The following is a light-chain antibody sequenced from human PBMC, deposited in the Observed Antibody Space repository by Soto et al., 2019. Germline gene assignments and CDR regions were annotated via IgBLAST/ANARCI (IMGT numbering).Light chain of an antibody. V-gene: IGLV2-8*01. CDR3: SSYAGTYSLV. CDR2: EVS. Sequence: QSVLTQPPSASGSPGQSVTISCTGTSSDVGGYNYVSWYQQHPGKAPKLLIYEVSKRPSGVPDRFSGSKSGNTASLTVSGLQAEDEADYNCSSYAGTYSLVFGGGTKVTVL. J-gene: IGLJ2*01. CDR1: SSDVGGYNY.